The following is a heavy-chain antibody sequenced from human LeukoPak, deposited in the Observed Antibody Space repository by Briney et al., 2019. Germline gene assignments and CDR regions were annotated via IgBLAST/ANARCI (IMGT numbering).Heavy chain of an antibody. CDR3: TTPWGYSGYELFDY. CDR2: ISGSGGST. V-gene: IGHV3-23*01. D-gene: IGHD5-12*01. CDR1: GFTFSSYA. J-gene: IGHJ4*02. Sequence: GGSLRLSCAASGFTFSSYAMSWVRQAPGKGLEWVSAISGSGGSTYYADSVKGRFTISRDNSKNTLYLQMNSLKTEDTAVYYCTTPWGYSGYELFDYWGQGTLVTVSS.